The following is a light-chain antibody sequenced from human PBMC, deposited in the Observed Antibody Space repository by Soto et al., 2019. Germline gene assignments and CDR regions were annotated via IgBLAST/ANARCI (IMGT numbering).Light chain of an antibody. J-gene: IGKJ1*01. CDR1: QSITSY. Sequence: DIQMTQSPSSLSASVGDRVTITCRASQSITSYLTWYQQKPGKAPNLLIYSAFSLESGVPSRFSGSGSGTDYTLTISSLQPEDFATYFCQQSNSRPRTFGQGTKVDIK. V-gene: IGKV1-39*01. CDR3: QQSNSRPRT. CDR2: SAF.